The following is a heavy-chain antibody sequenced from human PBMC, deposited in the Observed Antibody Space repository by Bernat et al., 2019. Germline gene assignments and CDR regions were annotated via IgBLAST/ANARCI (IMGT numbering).Heavy chain of an antibody. CDR3: ARDITMIQGATGAFDI. Sequence: QVQLVESGGGVVQPGRSRRRSCAASGFPLSSYAIHWFRRAPGRGRGWVAFTWYDGSNEYSADSVKGRFTISRDNSKNTVYLQMNSLRADDTAIYYCARDITMIQGATGAFDIWGQGTMVTVSS. CDR1: GFPLSSYA. J-gene: IGHJ3*02. D-gene: IGHD3-10*01. CDR2: TWYDGSNE. V-gene: IGHV3-33*01.